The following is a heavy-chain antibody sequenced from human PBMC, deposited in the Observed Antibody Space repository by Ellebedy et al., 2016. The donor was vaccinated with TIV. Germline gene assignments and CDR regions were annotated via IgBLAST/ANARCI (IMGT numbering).Heavy chain of an antibody. Sequence: MPSETLSLTCTVSGGSISSYYWSWIRQPPGKGLEWIGYIHYSGSTNYNPSLKSRVTISVDTSKNQFSLKLSSVTAADTAVYYCARATNGLDLWGRGTLVTVSS. D-gene: IGHD2-8*01. J-gene: IGHJ2*01. V-gene: IGHV4-59*01. CDR2: IHYSGST. CDR3: ARATNGLDL. CDR1: GGSISSYY.